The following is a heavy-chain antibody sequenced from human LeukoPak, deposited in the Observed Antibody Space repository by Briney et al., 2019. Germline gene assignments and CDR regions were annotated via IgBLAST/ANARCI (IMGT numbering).Heavy chain of an antibody. J-gene: IGHJ6*03. CDR1: GGSITNYY. Sequence: ASETLSLTCTVSGGSITNYYWSWIRQPPGKGLEWIGEINHSGSTNYNPSLKSRVTISVDTSKNQFSLKLSSVTAADTAVYYCARGGGVTYYYYYYYMDVWGKGTTVTVSS. V-gene: IGHV4-34*01. CDR3: ARGGGVTYYYYYYYMDV. D-gene: IGHD4-11*01. CDR2: INHSGST.